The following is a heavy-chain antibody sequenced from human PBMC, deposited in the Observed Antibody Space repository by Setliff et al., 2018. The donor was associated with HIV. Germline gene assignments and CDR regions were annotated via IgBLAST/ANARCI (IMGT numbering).Heavy chain of an antibody. Sequence: SETLSLTCTDSGGSISSYYWSWIRQPAGKGLEWIGRIYTSGSTNYNPSLKSRVTMSVDTSKNQFSLKLSSVTAADTAVYYCARDGSGSSYYYYYMDVWGKGTTVTVSS. CDR2: IYTSGST. V-gene: IGHV4-4*07. J-gene: IGHJ6*03. CDR1: GGSISSYY. D-gene: IGHD3-10*01. CDR3: ARDGSGSSYYYYYMDV.